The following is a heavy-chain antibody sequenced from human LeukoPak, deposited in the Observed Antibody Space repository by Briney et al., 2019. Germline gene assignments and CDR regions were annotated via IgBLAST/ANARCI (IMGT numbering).Heavy chain of an antibody. Sequence: GGSLRLSCAASGFTFSSYAMHWVRQAPGKGLESVAVISYDGSKKYYADYVKGRFTISRDNSKNTLYLQMNSLRPEDTAVYYCARGAPYSSSWYDAFDIWGQGTMVTVSS. D-gene: IGHD6-13*01. CDR1: GFTFSSYA. V-gene: IGHV3-30*14. J-gene: IGHJ3*02. CDR2: ISYDGSKK. CDR3: ARGAPYSSSWYDAFDI.